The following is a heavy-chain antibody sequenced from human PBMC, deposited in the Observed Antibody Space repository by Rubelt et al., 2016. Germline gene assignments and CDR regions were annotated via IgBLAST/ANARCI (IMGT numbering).Heavy chain of an antibody. CDR2: IYYSGST. Sequence: QVQLQESGPGLVRPSETLSLTCTVSGGSISSSSDYWAWIRQPPGKGLEWIGNIYYSGSTYYNPSLKSRVTISVESAKNHFSRECSPGTAADTAVDYGAWRPSKYGCYYYYMDVWGKGTTVTVSS. V-gene: IGHV4-39*07. J-gene: IGHJ6*03. CDR3: AWRPSKYGCYYYYMDV. CDR1: GGSISSSSDY. D-gene: IGHD3-10*01.